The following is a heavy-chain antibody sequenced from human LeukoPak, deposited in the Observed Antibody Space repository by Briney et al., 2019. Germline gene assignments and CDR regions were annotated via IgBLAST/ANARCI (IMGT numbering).Heavy chain of an antibody. Sequence: GGSLRLSCAASGFTISSNYMSWVRQAPGKGLEWVSVIYSGGSTYYADSVKGRFTISRDNSKNTLYLQMNSLRAEDTAVYYCARAPYCGGDCYPFAFDYWGQGTLVTVSS. D-gene: IGHD2-21*02. CDR3: ARAPYCGGDCYPFAFDY. CDR2: IYSGGST. V-gene: IGHV3-53*01. CDR1: GFTISSNY. J-gene: IGHJ4*02.